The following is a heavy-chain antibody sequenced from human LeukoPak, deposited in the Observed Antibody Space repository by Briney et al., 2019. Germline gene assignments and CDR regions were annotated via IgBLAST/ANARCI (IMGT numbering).Heavy chain of an antibody. CDR2: IGLSGSPL. V-gene: IGHV3-11*04. Sequence: GSLRLSCAVSGFPFSRFYMSWIRQAPGKGLEWISYIGLSGSPLDYADSVKGRFTISRDNAKNSLYLDMNRLRAKDTAVYYCARKDFSSGSFSYWGQGTLVTVSS. J-gene: IGHJ4*02. D-gene: IGHD3-22*01. CDR3: ARKDFSSGSFSY. CDR1: GFPFSRFY.